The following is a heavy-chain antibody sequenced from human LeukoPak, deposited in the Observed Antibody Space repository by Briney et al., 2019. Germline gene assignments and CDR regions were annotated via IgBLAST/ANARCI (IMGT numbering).Heavy chain of an antibody. CDR2: IYHSGST. CDR1: GYSISSGYY. Sequence: SETLSLTCAVSGYSISSGYYWGWIRQPPGKGLEWIGSIYHSGSTYYNPSLKSRVTISVDTSKNQFSLKLSSVTAADTAVYYCARERDFWSGYYTLHDAFDIWGQGTMVTVSS. V-gene: IGHV4-38-2*02. CDR3: ARERDFWSGYYTLHDAFDI. J-gene: IGHJ3*02. D-gene: IGHD3-3*01.